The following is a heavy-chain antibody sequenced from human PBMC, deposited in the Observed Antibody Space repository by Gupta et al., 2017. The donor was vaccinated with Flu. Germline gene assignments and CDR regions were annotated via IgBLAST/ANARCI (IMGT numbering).Heavy chain of an antibody. CDR3: AKDYVHCSGGSCYPDY. D-gene: IGHD2-15*01. CDR1: GFTFSSYA. J-gene: IGHJ4*02. CDR2: ISGSGGST. V-gene: IGHV3-23*01. Sequence: EVQLLESGGGLVQPGGSLRLSCAASGFTFSSYAMSWVRQAPGKGLEWVSAISGSGGSTYYADSVKGRFTISRDNSKNTLYLQMNSLRAEDTAVYYCAKDYVHCSGGSCYPDYWGQGTLVTVSS.